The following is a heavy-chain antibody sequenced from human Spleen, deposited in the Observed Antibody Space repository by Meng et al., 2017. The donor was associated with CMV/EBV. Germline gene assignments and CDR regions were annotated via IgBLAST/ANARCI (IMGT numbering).Heavy chain of an antibody. D-gene: IGHD2-2*01. CDR2: IIPIFGTA. V-gene: IGHV1-69*05. Sequence: SVKVSCKASGYTFTGYYMHWVRQAPGQGLEWMGGIIPIFGTANYAQKFQGRVTITTDESTSTAYMELSSLRSEDTAVYYCARDDIVVVPAAEGYYYYGMDVWGQGTTVTVSS. CDR1: GYTFTGYY. CDR3: ARDDIVVVPAAEGYYYYGMDV. J-gene: IGHJ6*02.